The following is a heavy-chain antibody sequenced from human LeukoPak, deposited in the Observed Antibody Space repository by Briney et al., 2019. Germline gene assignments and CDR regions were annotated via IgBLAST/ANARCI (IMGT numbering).Heavy chain of an antibody. CDR1: GGSIISDTYY. V-gene: IGHV4-39*07. Sequence: PSETLSLTCTVCGGSIISDTYYWAWIRQPPGKGLEWIGSAYYNGETYYNPSLKSRVTISVDTSKSQFSLKLTSVTAADTAVYYCARDRGAVASYFQYWGQGTLVTVSS. D-gene: IGHD6-13*01. J-gene: IGHJ1*01. CDR2: AYYNGET. CDR3: ARDRGAVASYFQY.